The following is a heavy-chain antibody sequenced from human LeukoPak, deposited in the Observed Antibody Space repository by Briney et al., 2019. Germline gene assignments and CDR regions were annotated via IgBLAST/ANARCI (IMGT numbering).Heavy chain of an antibody. Sequence: GESLNISCEGSEYSSTSSWIGWVRQMPGKGLEWMGIIYPGDSDIRYSPSFQGQVTISADKSITTAYLQWSSLKASDAAIYYCARGLYCSGGSCRFDYWGQGTLVTVSS. CDR2: IYPGDSDI. J-gene: IGHJ4*02. CDR3: ARGLYCSGGSCRFDY. CDR1: EYSSTSSW. D-gene: IGHD2-15*01. V-gene: IGHV5-51*01.